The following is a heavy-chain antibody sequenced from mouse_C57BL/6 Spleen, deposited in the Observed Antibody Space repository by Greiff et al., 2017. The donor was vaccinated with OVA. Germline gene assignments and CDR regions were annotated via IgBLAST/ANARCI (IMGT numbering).Heavy chain of an antibody. V-gene: IGHV1-53*01. D-gene: IGHD2-3*01. J-gene: IGHJ4*01. CDR1: GYTFTSYW. CDR3: ARYDGYYVKAMDY. Sequence: QVHVKQPGTELVKPGASVKLSCKASGYTFTSYWMHWVKQRPGQGLEWIGNINPSNGGTNYNEKFKSKATLTVDKSSSTAYMQLSSLTSEDSAVYYCARYDGYYVKAMDYWGQGTSVTVSS. CDR2: INPSNGGT.